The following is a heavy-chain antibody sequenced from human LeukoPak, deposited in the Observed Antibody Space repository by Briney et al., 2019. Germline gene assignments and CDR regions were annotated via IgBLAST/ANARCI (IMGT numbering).Heavy chain of an antibody. D-gene: IGHD3-22*01. V-gene: IGHV3-23*01. CDR3: AKGPSSGTASGAWYF. CDR2: ISGSGGST. CDR1: GFTFSSYA. Sequence: GGSLRLSCAASGFTFSSYAMSWVRQAPGRGLDWVPTISGSGGSTYYADSVKGRFTISRDNSKNTLYLQMNSLRAEDTAVYYCAKGPSSGTASGAWYFWGQGTLVTVSS. J-gene: IGHJ4*02.